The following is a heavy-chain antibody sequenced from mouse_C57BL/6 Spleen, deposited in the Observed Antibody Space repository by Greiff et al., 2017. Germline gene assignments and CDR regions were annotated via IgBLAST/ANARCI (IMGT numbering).Heavy chain of an antibody. CDR1: GFNIKDYY. Sequence: EVQLQQSGAELVRPGASVKLSCTASGFNIKDYYMHWVKQRPEQGLEWIGRIDPEDGDTEYAPKFQGKATMTADTSSNTAYLQLSSLTSEDTAVYYCTTSGGYDRMGYAMDYWGQGTSVTVSS. CDR2: IDPEDGDT. V-gene: IGHV14-1*01. CDR3: TTSGGYDRMGYAMDY. J-gene: IGHJ4*01. D-gene: IGHD2-2*01.